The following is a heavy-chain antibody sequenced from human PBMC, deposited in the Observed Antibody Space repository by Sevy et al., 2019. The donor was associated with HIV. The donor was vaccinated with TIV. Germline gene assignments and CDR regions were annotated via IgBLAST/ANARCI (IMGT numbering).Heavy chain of an antibody. V-gene: IGHV4-59*01. D-gene: IGHD6-6*01. CDR1: GGSISSYY. J-gene: IGHJ6*03. CDR3: ARNGEYSSSSGDLYYYYMDV. CDR2: IYYSGST. Sequence: SETLSLTCTVSGGSISSYYWSWIRQPPGKGLEWIGYIYYSGSTNYNPSLKSRVTISVDTSKNQFSLKLSSVTAADTAVYYCARNGEYSSSSGDLYYYYMDVWGKGTTVTVPS.